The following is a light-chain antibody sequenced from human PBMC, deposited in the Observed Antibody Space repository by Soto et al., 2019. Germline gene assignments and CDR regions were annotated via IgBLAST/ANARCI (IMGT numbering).Light chain of an antibody. J-gene: IGKJ1*01. Sequence: DIVMTQSPDSLAVSLGESATISCKSSQSVLYSSNNKNFVAWYQQKPGQPPKLLIYWASTRESGVPGRFSGSGSGTDFTLTISSLQAEDVAVYYCQQYYTTPPAFGQGTKVEIK. CDR2: WAS. CDR1: QSVLYSSNNKNF. V-gene: IGKV4-1*01. CDR3: QQYYTTPPA.